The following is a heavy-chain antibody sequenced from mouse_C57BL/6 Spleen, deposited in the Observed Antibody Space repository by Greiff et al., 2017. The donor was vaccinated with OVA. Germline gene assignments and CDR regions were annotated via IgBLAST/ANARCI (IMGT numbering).Heavy chain of an antibody. CDR1: GFTFSSYA. Sequence: EVNVVESGGGLVKPGGSLKLSCAASGFTFSSYAMSWVRQTPEKRLEWVATISDGGSYTYYPDNVKGRFTISRDNAKNNLYLQMSHLKSEDTAMYYCARDQPTGRSLYYFDDWGQGTTLTVSS. J-gene: IGHJ2*01. CDR3: ARDQPTGRSLYYFDD. V-gene: IGHV5-4*01. D-gene: IGHD2-10*01. CDR2: ISDGGSYT.